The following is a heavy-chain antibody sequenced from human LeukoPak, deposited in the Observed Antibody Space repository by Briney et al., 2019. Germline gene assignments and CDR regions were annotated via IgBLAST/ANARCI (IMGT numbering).Heavy chain of an antibody. J-gene: IGHJ4*02. Sequence: GGSLRLSCAASGFTFSSYGMHWVRQAPGKGLEWVAVIWYDGSNKYYADSVKGRFTISRDNSKNTLYLQMNSLRAEDTAVYYCAREKIPFYYGSGSLNYGAQGPLVTVPS. CDR2: IWYDGSNK. V-gene: IGHV3-33*01. CDR3: AREKIPFYYGSGSLNY. CDR1: GFTFSSYG. D-gene: IGHD3-10*01.